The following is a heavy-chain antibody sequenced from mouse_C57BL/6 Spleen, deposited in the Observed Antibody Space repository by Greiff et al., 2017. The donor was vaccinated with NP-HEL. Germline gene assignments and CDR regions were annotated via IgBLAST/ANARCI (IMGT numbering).Heavy chain of an antibody. D-gene: IGHD2-5*01. CDR1: GYAFSSYW. CDR3: AREGYSNYPAWFAY. Sequence: VQLVESGAELVKPGASVKISCKASGYAFSSYWMNWVKQRPGKGLEWIGQIYPGDGDTNYNGKFKGKATLTADKSSSTAYMQLSSLTSEDSAVYFCAREGYSNYPAWFAYWGQGTLVTVSA. CDR2: IYPGDGDT. J-gene: IGHJ3*01. V-gene: IGHV1-80*01.